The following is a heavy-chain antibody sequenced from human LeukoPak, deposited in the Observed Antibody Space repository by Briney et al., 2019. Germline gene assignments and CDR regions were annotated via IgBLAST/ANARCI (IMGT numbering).Heavy chain of an antibody. V-gene: IGHV3-23*01. J-gene: IGHJ5*02. CDR2: ISSSGGST. CDR3: AKDPWQQLDQPWWFDP. D-gene: IGHD6-13*01. Sequence: GGSLRLSCAASGFTFSNFAMSWVRQAPGKGLEWVSAISSSGGSTYYADSVKGRFTISRDNSKNTLYLQMNSLRAEDTAVYYCAKDPWQQLDQPWWFDPWGQGTLVTVSS. CDR1: GFTFSNFA.